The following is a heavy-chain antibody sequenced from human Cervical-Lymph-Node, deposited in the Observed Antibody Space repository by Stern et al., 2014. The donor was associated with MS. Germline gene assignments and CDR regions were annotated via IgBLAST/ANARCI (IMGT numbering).Heavy chain of an antibody. CDR1: GYTFTNYY. Sequence: QVQLVQSGAEVKKPGASVKVSCKASGYTFTNYYIQWVQQAPGQGLEWMGVINPSGGSANFAHKFQGRVTMTSDTSTSTGYMELSSLRSEDTAVYYCAAWLNSFFDSWGQGTLVTVSS. D-gene: IGHD5-24*01. J-gene: IGHJ4*02. CDR3: AAWLNSFFDS. V-gene: IGHV1-46*01. CDR2: INPSGGSA.